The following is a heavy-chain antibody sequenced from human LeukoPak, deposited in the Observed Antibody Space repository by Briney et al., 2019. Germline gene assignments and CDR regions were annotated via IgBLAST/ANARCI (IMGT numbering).Heavy chain of an antibody. CDR2: INDDGSTT. D-gene: IGHD3-22*01. Sequence: QSGGSLRLSCTASGFTFSNYWMHWVRQAPGKGLVWVSRINDDGSTTTYADSVKGRFTISRDNAKNTLYLQMNSLRADDTAVYFCARESSDSGAFYSDYWGQGALVTVSS. V-gene: IGHV3-74*01. CDR3: ARESSDSGAFYSDY. J-gene: IGHJ4*02. CDR1: GFTFSNYW.